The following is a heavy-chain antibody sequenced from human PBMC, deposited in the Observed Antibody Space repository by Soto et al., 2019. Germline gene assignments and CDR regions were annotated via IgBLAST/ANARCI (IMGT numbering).Heavy chain of an antibody. CDR3: ARTVVVDAIYYDYGMDA. V-gene: IGHV1-69*02. CDR2: IVPILGIA. J-gene: IGHJ6*01. Sequence: QVQLVQSGAEVKKPGSSVKVSCKASAGTFSSYSISWVRQAPGQGLEWMGRIVPILGIADYAQKFQGRVTITADTSTRTAYMELNGLSSEDTAIYYCARTVVVDAIYYDYGMDAW. CDR1: AGTFSSYS. D-gene: IGHD2-15*01.